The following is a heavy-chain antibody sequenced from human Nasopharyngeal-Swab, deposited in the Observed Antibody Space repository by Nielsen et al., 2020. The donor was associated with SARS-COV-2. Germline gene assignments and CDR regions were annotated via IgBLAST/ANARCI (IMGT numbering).Heavy chain of an antibody. V-gene: IGHV4-30-4*01. CDR1: GGSTSSGDYY. CDR2: IYYSGST. J-gene: IGHJ4*02. D-gene: IGHD3-10*01. CDR3: ARLLLWFGEGGFVDY. Sequence: SETLSLTCTVSGGSTSSGDYYWSWIRQPPGKGLEWIGYIYYSGSTYYNPSLKSRVTISVDTSKNQFSLKLSSVTAADTAVYFCARLLLWFGEGGFVDYWGQGTLVTVSS.